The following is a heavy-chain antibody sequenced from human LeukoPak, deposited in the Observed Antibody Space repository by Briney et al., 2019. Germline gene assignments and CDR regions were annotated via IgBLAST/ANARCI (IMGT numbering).Heavy chain of an antibody. CDR1: GGAFSSYA. CDR3: ATDHERAGDISFFYLGV. D-gene: IGHD7-27*01. J-gene: IGHJ6*03. Sequence: GASVKVSCKASGGAFSSYAFSWVRQAPDQGLEWMGGIVPMFGTPTYSQKFKGRITLTADESTSTAYMELSSLRSEDTALYYCATDHERAGDISFFYLGVWGKGTTVIVSS. CDR2: IVPMFGTP. V-gene: IGHV1-69*13.